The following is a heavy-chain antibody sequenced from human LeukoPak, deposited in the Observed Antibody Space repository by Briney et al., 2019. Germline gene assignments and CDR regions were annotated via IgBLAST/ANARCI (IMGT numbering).Heavy chain of an antibody. J-gene: IGHJ4*02. CDR1: GYSFTSYW. CDR2: IDPSDSYT. CDR3: ARLEYCSGGSCYEGY. Sequence: GESLKISCKGSGYSFTSYWIGWVRQMPGKGLEWMGRIDPSDSYTNYSPSFQGHVTISADKSISTAYLQWSSLKASDTAMYYCARLEYCSGGSCYEGYWGQGTLVTVSA. D-gene: IGHD2-15*01. V-gene: IGHV5-10-1*01.